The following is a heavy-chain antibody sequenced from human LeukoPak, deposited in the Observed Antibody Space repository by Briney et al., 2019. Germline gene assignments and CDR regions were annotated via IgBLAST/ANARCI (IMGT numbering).Heavy chain of an antibody. V-gene: IGHV4-34*01. CDR3: ARGGGYSYGSHYYYGMDV. Sequence: SETLSLTCAVYGGSFSGYYWSWIRQPPGKGLEWIGEINHSGSTNYNPSLKSRVTISVDTSKNQFSLKLSSVTAADTAVYYCARGGGYSYGSHYYYGMDVWGQGTTVTVSS. J-gene: IGHJ6*02. CDR2: INHSGST. D-gene: IGHD5-18*01. CDR1: GGSFSGYY.